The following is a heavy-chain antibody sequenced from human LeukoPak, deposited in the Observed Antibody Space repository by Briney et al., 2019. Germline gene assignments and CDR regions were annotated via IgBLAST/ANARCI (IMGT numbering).Heavy chain of an antibody. CDR3: ARHRVVGTFLIDY. CDR1: GGSISSYY. V-gene: IGHV4-59*08. D-gene: IGHD6-19*01. CDR2: IYYSGNT. Sequence: SETLSLTCTVSGGSISSYYWSWIRQPPGKGLEWIGYIYYSGNTNYNPSLKSRVTISVDTSKNQFSLKLNSVTAADTAVYYCARHRVVGTFLIDYWGQGTLVTVSS. J-gene: IGHJ4*02.